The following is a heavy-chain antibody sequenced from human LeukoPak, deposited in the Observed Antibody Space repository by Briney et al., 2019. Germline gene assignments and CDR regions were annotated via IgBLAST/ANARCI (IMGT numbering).Heavy chain of an antibody. CDR2: IYYSGST. V-gene: IGHV4-39*01. D-gene: IGHD3-22*01. J-gene: IGHJ4*02. CDR3: ARRANYDSSGYFQRYFDY. CDR1: GGSIGSSSYY. Sequence: SETLSLTCTVSGGSIGSSSYYWGWIRQPPGKGLEWIGSIYYSGSTYYNPSLRSRVTISVDTSKNQFSLNLSSVTAADTAVYYCARRANYDSSGYFQRYFDYWGQGTLVTVSS.